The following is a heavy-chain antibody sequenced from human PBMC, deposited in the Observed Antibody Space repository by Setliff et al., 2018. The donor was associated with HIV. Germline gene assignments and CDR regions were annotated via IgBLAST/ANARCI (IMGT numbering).Heavy chain of an antibody. V-gene: IGHV1-18*01. CDR1: GFTFSSYG. J-gene: IGHJ6*03. CDR2: ISGDNGHT. Sequence: ASVKVSCKASGFTFSSYGISWVRQAPGQGLEWMGWISGDNGHTNYAQKFQGRVTMTTETSASTAYMELRGLRSDDTALYYCARVPVSNYYYYMDVWGKGTTVTVSS. CDR3: ARVPVSNYYYYMDV.